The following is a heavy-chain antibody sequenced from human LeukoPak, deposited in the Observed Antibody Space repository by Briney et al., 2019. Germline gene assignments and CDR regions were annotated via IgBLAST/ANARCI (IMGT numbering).Heavy chain of an antibody. J-gene: IGHJ6*04. CDR2: INPNSGGT. V-gene: IGHV1-2*02. D-gene: IGHD2-2*02. Sequence: ASVKVSCKASGYTFTGYYMHWVRQAPGQGLEWMGWINPNSGGTNYAQKFQGRVTMTRDTSISTAYMELSRLRSDDTAVYYCARDQWGDHIVVVPAAISPYRAMDVWGKGTTVTVSS. CDR1: GYTFTGYY. CDR3: ARDQWGDHIVVVPAAISPYRAMDV.